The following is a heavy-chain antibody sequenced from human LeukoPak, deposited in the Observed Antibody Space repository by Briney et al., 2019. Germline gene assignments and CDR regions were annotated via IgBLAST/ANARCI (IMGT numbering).Heavy chain of an antibody. Sequence: GESLKISCKGSGYSFTSYWIGWVRQMPGKGLEWMGIIYPGDSDTRYSPSFQGQVTISADKSISTAYLQWSSLKASDTAMYYCASRGSSSWYDSGGYYYYYMDVWGKGTTVTVSS. CDR2: IYPGDSDT. J-gene: IGHJ6*03. D-gene: IGHD6-13*01. CDR1: GYSFTSYW. CDR3: ASRGSSSWYDSGGYYYYYMDV. V-gene: IGHV5-51*01.